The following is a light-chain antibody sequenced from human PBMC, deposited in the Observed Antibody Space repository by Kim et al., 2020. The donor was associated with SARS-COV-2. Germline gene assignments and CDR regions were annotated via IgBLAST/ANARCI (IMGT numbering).Light chain of an antibody. CDR1: QGINNY. CDR3: QQYNGYPYT. J-gene: IGKJ2*01. V-gene: IGKV1-16*02. CDR2: GAS. Sequence: ASVGDRITMTCRASQGINNYLAWFQQRPGRAPRSLIYGASNLQSGVPSKFSGSGFGTDFTLTITNLQPEDFATYYCQQYNGYPYTFGQGTKLEIK.